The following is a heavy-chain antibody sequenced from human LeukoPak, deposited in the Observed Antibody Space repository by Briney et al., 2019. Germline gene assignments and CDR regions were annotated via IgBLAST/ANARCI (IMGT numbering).Heavy chain of an antibody. CDR1: GFTFSSYG. V-gene: IGHV3-30*18. Sequence: QTGGSLRLSCAASGFTFSSYGMHWVRQAPGKGLEWVAVISYDGSNKYYADSVKGRFTISRDNSKNTLYLQMNSLRAEDTAVYYCAKIAVAGTDVAYWGQGTLVTVSS. CDR3: AKIAVAGTDVAY. D-gene: IGHD6-19*01. J-gene: IGHJ4*02. CDR2: ISYDGSNK.